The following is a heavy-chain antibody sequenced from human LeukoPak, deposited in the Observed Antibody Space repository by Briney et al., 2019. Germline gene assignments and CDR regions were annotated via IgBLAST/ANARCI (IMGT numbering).Heavy chain of an antibody. J-gene: IGHJ5*02. Sequence: PGGSLRLSCAASGFTFSSYWMHWVRQAPGKGLVWVSRINSDGSSTSYVDSVKGRFTISRDNAKNTLYLQMNSLRAEDTAVYYCARADYDFWSGYYNNWFDPWGQGTLVTVSS. V-gene: IGHV3-74*01. CDR3: ARADYDFWSGYYNNWFDP. D-gene: IGHD3-3*01. CDR2: INSDGSST. CDR1: GFTFSSYW.